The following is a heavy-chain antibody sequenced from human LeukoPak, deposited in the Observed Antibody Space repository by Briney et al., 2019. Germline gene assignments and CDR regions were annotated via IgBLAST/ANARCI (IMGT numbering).Heavy chain of an antibody. D-gene: IGHD5-18*01. V-gene: IGHV4-38-2*01. CDR2: IYHSGST. J-gene: IGHJ3*02. CDR3: ARQQVETAHGAFDI. CDR1: GYSISSGYY. Sequence: SSETLSLTCAVSGYSISSGYYWGWIRQPPGKGLEWIGSIYHSGSTYYNPSLKSRVTISVDTSKNQFSLKLSSVTAADTAVCYCARQQVETAHGAFDIWGQGTMVTVSS.